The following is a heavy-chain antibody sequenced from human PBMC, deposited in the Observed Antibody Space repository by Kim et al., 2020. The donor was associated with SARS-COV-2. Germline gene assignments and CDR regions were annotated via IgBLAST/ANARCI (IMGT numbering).Heavy chain of an antibody. D-gene: IGHD3-22*01. Sequence: STYYNPSLKGRVTISVATSKNQFSLKLSSVTAADTAVYYCAGYDSSGYYYWGQGTLVTVSS. J-gene: IGHJ4*02. CDR3: AGYDSSGYYY. CDR2: ST. V-gene: IGHV4-39*01.